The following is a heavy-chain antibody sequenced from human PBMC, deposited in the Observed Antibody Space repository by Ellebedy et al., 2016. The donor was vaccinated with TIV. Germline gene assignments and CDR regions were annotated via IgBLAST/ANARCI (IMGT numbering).Heavy chain of an antibody. J-gene: IGHJ4*02. V-gene: IGHV3-13*01. D-gene: IGHD6-6*01. Sequence: GGSLRLXXAASGFTFSRHDMHWVRQATGKGLEWVSAIGTAGDTYYPGSVKGRFTISRDNSKNTLYFQMNSLRAEDTAVYYCVRGNEQLGRWGAFDYWGQGTLVTVSS. CDR3: VRGNEQLGRWGAFDY. CDR1: GFTFSRHD. CDR2: IGTAGDT.